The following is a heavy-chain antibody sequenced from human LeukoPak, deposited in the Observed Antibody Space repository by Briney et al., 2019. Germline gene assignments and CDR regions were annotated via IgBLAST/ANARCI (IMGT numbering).Heavy chain of an antibody. Sequence: PGGSLRLSCAASGFTFSSYWMPWVRQAPGKGLEWVSSISSSSSYIYYADSVKGRFTISRDNAKNSLYLQMNSLRAEDTAVYYCARGGDYGDYFDYWGQGTLVTVSS. CDR1: GFTFSSYW. CDR3: ARGGDYGDYFDY. CDR2: ISSSSSYI. V-gene: IGHV3-21*01. D-gene: IGHD4-17*01. J-gene: IGHJ4*02.